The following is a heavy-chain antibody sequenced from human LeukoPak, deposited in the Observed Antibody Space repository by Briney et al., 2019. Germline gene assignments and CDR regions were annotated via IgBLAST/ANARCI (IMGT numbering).Heavy chain of an antibody. CDR3: ARVRTGIADAFDI. V-gene: IGHV3-11*01. Sequence: PGGSLRPSCAATGFIFSDYYMSWIRQAPGKGLEWVPYISSSGSSIYYADSVKGRFTISRDNAKNSLYLQMNSLRAEDTAVYYCARVRTGIADAFDIWGQGTMVTVSS. CDR1: GFIFSDYY. J-gene: IGHJ3*02. CDR2: ISSSGSSI. D-gene: IGHD6-13*01.